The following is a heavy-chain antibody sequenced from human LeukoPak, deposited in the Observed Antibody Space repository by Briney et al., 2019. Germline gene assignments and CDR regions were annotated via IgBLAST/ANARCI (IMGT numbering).Heavy chain of an antibody. Sequence: PSETLSLTCAVYGGSFSGYYWSWIRQPPGKGLEWIGEINHSGSTNYNPSLKSRVTISVDTSKNQFSLKLSSVTAADTAVYYYARGLDYCSGGSCYFDYWGQGTLVTVSS. J-gene: IGHJ4*02. CDR1: GGSFSGYY. CDR3: ARGLDYCSGGSCYFDY. D-gene: IGHD2-15*01. CDR2: INHSGST. V-gene: IGHV4-34*01.